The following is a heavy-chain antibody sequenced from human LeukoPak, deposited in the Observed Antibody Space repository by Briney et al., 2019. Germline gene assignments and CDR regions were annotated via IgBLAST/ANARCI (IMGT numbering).Heavy chain of an antibody. Sequence: GGSLRLSCAASGFTFGSYGMHWVRQAPGKGLEWVAVISYDGRNKYYADSVKGRFTISRDNSKNTLYLQMNSLRAEDTAVYYCAKVTSDYSYSPFDYWGQGTLVTVSS. J-gene: IGHJ4*02. CDR3: AKVTSDYSYSPFDY. CDR1: GFTFGSYG. D-gene: IGHD5-18*01. V-gene: IGHV3-30*18. CDR2: ISYDGRNK.